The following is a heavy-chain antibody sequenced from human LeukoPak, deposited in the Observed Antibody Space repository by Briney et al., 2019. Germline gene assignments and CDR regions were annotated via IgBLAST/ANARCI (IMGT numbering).Heavy chain of an antibody. D-gene: IGHD2-21*01. CDR3: ARDSHYSTSSNYYYYYMDV. Sequence: GGSLRLSCAASGFTFSSYAMHWVRQAPGKGLEWVAVISYDGSNKYYADSVKGRFTISRDNSKNTLYLQMNSLRAEDTAVYFCARDSHYSTSSNYYYYYMDVWGKGTTVTV. V-gene: IGHV3-30*04. J-gene: IGHJ6*03. CDR2: ISYDGSNK. CDR1: GFTFSSYA.